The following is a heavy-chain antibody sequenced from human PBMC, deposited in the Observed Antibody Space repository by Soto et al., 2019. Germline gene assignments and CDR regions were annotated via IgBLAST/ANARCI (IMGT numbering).Heavy chain of an antibody. V-gene: IGHV3-53*02. D-gene: IGHD3-22*01. Sequence: EVQLVETGGGLIQPGGSLTLSCLASGFTVSRSYMSWVRQVPGKGLVWVSSIYSAGDTYYAASVKVPFIISRDNSKSTLYLQMHSLRAEDTAVFYCARLSGYDRSGYYRGYFDYWGQGALVTVSS. CDR1: GFTVSRSY. CDR3: ARLSGYDRSGYYRGYFDY. J-gene: IGHJ4*02. CDR2: IYSAGDT.